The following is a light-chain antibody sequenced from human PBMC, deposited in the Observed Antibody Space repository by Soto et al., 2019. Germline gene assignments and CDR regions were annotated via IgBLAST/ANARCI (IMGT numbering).Light chain of an antibody. Sequence: QSVLTQPPSVSGAPGQRVTISCTGSSSNIGAGYDVHGYQQLPGTAPKLLSYGNSNRPSGVPDRFSGSKSGTSASLVITALQAEDEADYYCQSYDTSLSGVIFGGGTKVTVL. CDR1: SSNIGAGYD. CDR2: GNS. V-gene: IGLV1-40*01. J-gene: IGLJ2*01. CDR3: QSYDTSLSGVI.